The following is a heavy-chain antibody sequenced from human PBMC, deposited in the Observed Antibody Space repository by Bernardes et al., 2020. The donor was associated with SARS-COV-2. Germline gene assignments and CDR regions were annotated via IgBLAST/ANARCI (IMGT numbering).Heavy chain of an antibody. J-gene: IGHJ6*02. Sequence: GGSLRLSCAASGFTFSSYSMNWVRQAPGKGLEWVSSISSSSSYIYYADSVKGRFTISRDNAKNSLYLQMNSLRAEDTAVYYCASIAAAAWGSYYYYGMDVWGQGTTVTVSS. CDR2: ISSSSSYI. CDR3: ASIAAAAWGSYYYYGMDV. CDR1: GFTFSSYS. V-gene: IGHV3-21*01. D-gene: IGHD6-13*01.